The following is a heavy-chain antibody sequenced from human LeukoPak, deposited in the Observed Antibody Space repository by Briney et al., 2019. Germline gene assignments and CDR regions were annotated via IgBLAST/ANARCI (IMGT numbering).Heavy chain of an antibody. D-gene: IGHD5-18*01. V-gene: IGHV1-18*01. Sequence: GASVKVSCKASGYTFTSYGISWVRQAPGQGLEWMGWMCAYNGNTNYAQKLHGRVTMTTDTSTSTAYIELRSLRSDDTAVYYCARVFGYGQGGFDYWGQGTLVTVSS. CDR3: ARVFGYGQGGFDY. CDR1: GYTFTSYG. J-gene: IGHJ4*02. CDR2: MCAYNGNT.